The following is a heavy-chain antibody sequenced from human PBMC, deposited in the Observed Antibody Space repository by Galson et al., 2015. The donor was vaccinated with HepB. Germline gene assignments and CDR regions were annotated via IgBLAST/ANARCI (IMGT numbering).Heavy chain of an antibody. V-gene: IGHV3-11*01. CDR3: ARATLTWFDP. J-gene: IGHJ5*02. CDR1: GFTFTDYS. D-gene: IGHD2/OR15-2a*01. Sequence: SLRLSCAASGFTFTDYSMSWIRQAPGKGLEWVSYISGSGSSTIFYANSVKGRFTISRDNAKNSVCLQMSSLRAEDTAVYYCARATLTWFDPWGQGTLVTVSS. CDR2: ISGSGSSTI.